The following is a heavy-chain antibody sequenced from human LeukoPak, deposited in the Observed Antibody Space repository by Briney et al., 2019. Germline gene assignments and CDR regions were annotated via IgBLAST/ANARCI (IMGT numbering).Heavy chain of an antibody. CDR2: IYYSGST. Sequence: SETLSLTCTVSGGSISSSSYYWGWIRQPPGKGLEWIGSIYYSGSTYYNPSLKSRVTISVDTSKNQFSLKLSSVTAADTAVYYCARDVLLWFGELPSGYFDYWGQGTLVTVSS. CDR1: GGSISSSSYY. J-gene: IGHJ4*02. V-gene: IGHV4-39*07. D-gene: IGHD3-10*01. CDR3: ARDVLLWFGELPSGYFDY.